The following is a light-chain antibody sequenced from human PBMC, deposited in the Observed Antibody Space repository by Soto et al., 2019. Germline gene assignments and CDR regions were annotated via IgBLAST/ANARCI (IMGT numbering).Light chain of an antibody. CDR1: SSDVGGYNY. CDR2: DVS. J-gene: IGLJ2*01. V-gene: IGLV2-14*01. CDR3: SSYSSSSTLRV. Sequence: QSVLTQPASVSGSPGQSITISCTGTSSDVGGYNYVSWYQQHPGKAPKLMIYDVSNRPSGVSNRFSGSKSGNTASLTISGLQAEDEADYYCSSYSSSSTLRVFGGGIKVTVL.